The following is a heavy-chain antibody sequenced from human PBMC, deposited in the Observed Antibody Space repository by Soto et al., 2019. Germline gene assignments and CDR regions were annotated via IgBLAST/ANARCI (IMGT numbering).Heavy chain of an antibody. D-gene: IGHD4-17*01. CDR1: GYNFHTYW. CDR2: IYPHDSDT. Sequence: PXGSLKISGKGSGYNFHTYWIAWVRQMPGKGLEWMGFIYPHDSDTRYSPSFRGQVTISADKSINTAYLQWTSLKASDTAIYFCARPTDYHYGMQVWGQGTTVTGSS. V-gene: IGHV5-51*01. CDR3: ARPTDYHYGMQV. J-gene: IGHJ6*02.